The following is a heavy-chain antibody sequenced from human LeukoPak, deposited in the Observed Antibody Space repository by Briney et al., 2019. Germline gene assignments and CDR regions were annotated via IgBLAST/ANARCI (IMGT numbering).Heavy chain of an antibody. CDR3: ARDYYDSSGYLDY. Sequence: PGGSLRLSCAASGFTFSSYWMSWVRQAPGKGLEWVANIKQDGSEEYYVDSVKGRFTISRDNAKNSLYLQMNSLRAEDTAVYYCARDYYDSSGYLDYWGQGTLVTVSS. J-gene: IGHJ4*02. CDR2: IKQDGSEE. D-gene: IGHD3-22*01. V-gene: IGHV3-7*01. CDR1: GFTFSSYW.